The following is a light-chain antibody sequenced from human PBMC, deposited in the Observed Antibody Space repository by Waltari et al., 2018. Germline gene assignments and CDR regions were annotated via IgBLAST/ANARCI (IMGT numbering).Light chain of an antibody. Sequence: DIVMTQSPDSLAVSLGERATINCKATQSVFYSSNNKTSVACSQQKPGQPPKFLIHWASTRESGVPDRFSGSGSGTHFTLTISSLQAEDLAVYYCQQFYSTPLTFGGGTKVEIK. CDR3: QQFYSTPLT. CDR1: QSVFYSSNNKTS. CDR2: WAS. J-gene: IGKJ4*01. V-gene: IGKV4-1*01.